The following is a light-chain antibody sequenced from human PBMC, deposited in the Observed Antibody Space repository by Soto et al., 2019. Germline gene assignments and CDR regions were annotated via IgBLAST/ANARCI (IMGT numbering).Light chain of an antibody. CDR1: SSDVGGYNY. J-gene: IGLJ1*01. CDR3: SSYTTSYTPLYV. V-gene: IGLV2-14*01. Sequence: QSALTQPASVSGSPGQSITISCTGTSSDVGGYNYVSWYQQHPGKAPKLMSYEVTNRPSGVSNRFSGSKSGNTASLTISGLQAEDEYDYYCSSYTTSYTPLYVFGTGTKLTVL. CDR2: EVT.